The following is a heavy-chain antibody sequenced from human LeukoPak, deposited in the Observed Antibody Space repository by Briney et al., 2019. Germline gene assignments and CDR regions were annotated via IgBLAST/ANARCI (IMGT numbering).Heavy chain of an antibody. Sequence: PSETLSLTCTVSGGSISSGSYYWSWIRQPAGKGLEWIGRIYTSGSTNYNPSLKSRVTMSVDTSKNQFSLKLSSVTAEDTAVYYCAGTGLPRSGYYPNYYYGMDVWGQGTTVTVSS. J-gene: IGHJ6*02. D-gene: IGHD3-3*01. CDR2: IYTSGST. V-gene: IGHV4-61*02. CDR1: GGSISSGSYY. CDR3: AGTGLPRSGYYPNYYYGMDV.